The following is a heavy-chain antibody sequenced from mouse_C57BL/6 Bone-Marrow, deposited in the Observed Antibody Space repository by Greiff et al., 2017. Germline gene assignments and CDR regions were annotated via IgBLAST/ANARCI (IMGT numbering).Heavy chain of an antibody. CDR2: IHPNSGST. Sequence: QVQLQQPGAELVKPGASVKLSCKASGYTFTSYWMHWVKQRPGQGLEWIGMIHPNSGSTNYNEKFKSKATLTVDKSSSTAYMQISSLTSEDSAVYYCARSDYDPWYFDVWGTGTTVTVSS. CDR3: ARSDYDPWYFDV. J-gene: IGHJ1*03. CDR1: GYTFTSYW. D-gene: IGHD2-4*01. V-gene: IGHV1-64*01.